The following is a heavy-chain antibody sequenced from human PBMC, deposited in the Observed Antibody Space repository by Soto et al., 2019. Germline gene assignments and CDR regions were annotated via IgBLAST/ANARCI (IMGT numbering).Heavy chain of an antibody. J-gene: IGHJ6*02. Sequence: GGSLRLSCAASGVTFSSYSMNWVRQAPGKGLEWVSYISSSSSTIYYADSVKGRFTISRDNAKNSLYLQMNSLRVEDTAVYYCARVSNGMDVWGQGTTVTVSS. CDR2: ISSSSSTI. CDR3: ARVSNGMDV. V-gene: IGHV3-48*01. CDR1: GVTFSSYS. D-gene: IGHD4-4*01.